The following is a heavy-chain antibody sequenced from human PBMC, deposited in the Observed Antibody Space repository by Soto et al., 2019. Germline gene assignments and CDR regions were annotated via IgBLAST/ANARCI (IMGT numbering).Heavy chain of an antibody. Sequence: PSETLSLTCAISGDSVSSNSVAWNWIRQSPSRGLEWLGRTYYKSKWYNDYAVSVKSRITINPDTSKNQFSLQLNSVTPEDTAVYYCARDTPAKGSYFDYWGQGTLVTVSS. CDR2: TYYKSKWYN. CDR1: GDSVSSNSVA. CDR3: ARDTPAKGSYFDY. J-gene: IGHJ4*02. D-gene: IGHD1-26*01. V-gene: IGHV6-1*01.